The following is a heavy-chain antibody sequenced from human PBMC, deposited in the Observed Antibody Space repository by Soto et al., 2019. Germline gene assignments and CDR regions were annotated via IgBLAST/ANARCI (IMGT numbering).Heavy chain of an antibody. J-gene: IGHJ4*02. CDR1: GFTFSSYG. CDR3: ARDDGGYSSSWGY. Sequence: GGSLRLSCAASGFTFSSYGMDWVRQAPGKGLEWVAVIWYDGSNKYYADSVKGRFTISRDNSKNTLYPQMNSLRAEDTAVYYCARDDGGYSSSWGYWGQGTLVTVSS. D-gene: IGHD6-13*01. CDR2: IWYDGSNK. V-gene: IGHV3-33*01.